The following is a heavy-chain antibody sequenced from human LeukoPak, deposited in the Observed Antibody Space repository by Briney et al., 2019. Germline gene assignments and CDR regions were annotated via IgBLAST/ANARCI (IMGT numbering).Heavy chain of an antibody. CDR1: GFTFSSYW. J-gene: IGHJ4*02. D-gene: IGHD2-2*01. CDR3: TRMLWRSRPFDY. V-gene: IGHV3-7*01. Sequence: GGSLRLSCAASGFTFSSYWISWVRQAPGKGLEWVANIKQDGGEMWYVDSVKGRFTISRDNAKNSVDLQMNSLRAEDTAVYYCTRMLWRSRPFDYWGQGILVIVSS. CDR2: IKQDGGEM.